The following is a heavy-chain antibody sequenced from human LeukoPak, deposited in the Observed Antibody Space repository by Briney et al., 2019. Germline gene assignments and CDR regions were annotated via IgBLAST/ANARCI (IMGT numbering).Heavy chain of an antibody. D-gene: IGHD1-26*01. CDR2: XXGXGAST. V-gene: IGHV3-23*01. CDR3: AKDVGKWESLHFFDY. CDR1: GFTFSTNX. J-gene: IGHJ4*02. Sequence: PGGSLRLSCLTSGFTFSTNXMSWVRQAPGKGXXXXXXXXGXGASTYXXXXXXXXXXXXXDNSXXXLXLQMNSLRGDDTAVYYCAKDVGKWESLHFFDYWGQGTLVTVSS.